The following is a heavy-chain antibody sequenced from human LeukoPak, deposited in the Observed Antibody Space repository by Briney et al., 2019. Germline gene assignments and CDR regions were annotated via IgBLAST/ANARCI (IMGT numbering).Heavy chain of an antibody. V-gene: IGHV4-34*01. J-gene: IGHJ5*02. CDR2: INHSGST. D-gene: IGHD3-10*01. CDR1: GGSFSGYY. Sequence: PSETLSLTCAVYGGSFSGYYWSWIRQPPGKGLEWIGEINHSGSTNYNPSLKSRVTISVDTSKSQFSLKLSSVTAADTAVYYCARGRYYYGSGSYFNWFDPWGQGTLVTVSS. CDR3: ARGRYYYGSGSYFNWFDP.